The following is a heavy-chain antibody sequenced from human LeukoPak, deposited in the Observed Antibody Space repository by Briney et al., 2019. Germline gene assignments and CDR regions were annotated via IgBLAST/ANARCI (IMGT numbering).Heavy chain of an antibody. Sequence: GGSLRLSCAASGFTFSKYGMHCLRQAPGKGLEWVAVISDDGSNKNYADSVKGRFNISRENSKNTLYLQMNSLRAEDTAVYYCAKDRETTASGTFDYWGQGTLVTVSS. CDR2: ISDDGSNK. D-gene: IGHD6-13*01. J-gene: IGHJ4*02. CDR1: GFTFSKYG. V-gene: IGHV3-30*18. CDR3: AKDRETTASGTFDY.